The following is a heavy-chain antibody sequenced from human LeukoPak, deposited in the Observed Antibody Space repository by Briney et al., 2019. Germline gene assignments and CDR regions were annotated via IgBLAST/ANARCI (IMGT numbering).Heavy chain of an antibody. CDR3: ARVGPPSLVVPAAIGYYYYYYMDV. Sequence: GASVKVSCKASGYTFTGYYMHWVRQAPGQGLEWMGWINPNSGGTNYAQKFQGRVTMTRDTSISTAYMELSRLRSDDTAVYYCARVGPPSLVVPAAIGYYYYYYMDVWGKGTTVTVSS. CDR1: GYTFTGYY. J-gene: IGHJ6*03. CDR2: INPNSGGT. V-gene: IGHV1-2*02. D-gene: IGHD2-2*01.